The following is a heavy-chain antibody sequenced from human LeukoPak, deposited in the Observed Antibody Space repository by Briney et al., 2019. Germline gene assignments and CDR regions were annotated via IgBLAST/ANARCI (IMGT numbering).Heavy chain of an antibody. J-gene: IGHJ5*02. CDR3: AKDTYYDFWSGGFNWFDP. V-gene: IGHV3-9*01. Sequence: PGGSLRLSCAASGFTFDDYAMHWVRQAPGKGLEWVSGISWNSGSIGYADSVKGRFTISRDNAKNSLYLQMNSLRAEDTALYYCAKDTYYDFWSGGFNWFDPWGQGTLVTVSS. D-gene: IGHD3-3*01. CDR2: ISWNSGSI. CDR1: GFTFDDYA.